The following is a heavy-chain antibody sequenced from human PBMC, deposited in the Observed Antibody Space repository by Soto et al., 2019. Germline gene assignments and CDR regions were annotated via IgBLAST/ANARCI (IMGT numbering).Heavy chain of an antibody. CDR1: GYNFAGYW. CDR2: IYPSDSDT. D-gene: IGHD3-3*01. J-gene: IGHJ4*02. V-gene: IGHV5-51*01. CDR3: ARGGVSTRTFDY. Sequence: GEALRMSCKGSGYNFAGYWIAWVRQMPGKGLELMGIIYPSDSDTRYRPSFQGQVTISADKSISSAYLQWSSLRASDTAMYYCARGGVSTRTFDYWGQGTPVTVSS.